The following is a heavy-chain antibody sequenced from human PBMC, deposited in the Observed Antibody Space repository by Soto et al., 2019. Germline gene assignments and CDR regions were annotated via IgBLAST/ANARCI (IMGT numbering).Heavy chain of an antibody. CDR2: IWHDGGAK. CDR3: ARHPGRDSPIDY. CDR1: GFTLSDCG. V-gene: IGHV3-33*01. Sequence: QVQLVESGGGVVQRGRSLRISCKASGFTLSDCGMHWVRQAPGKGLEWVAVIWHDGGAKYYAESVTGRITISRDSSKNTVHLQIDSLGAADTALSYCARHPGRDSPIDYWGQGTLVTVSS. D-gene: IGHD3-22*01. J-gene: IGHJ4*02.